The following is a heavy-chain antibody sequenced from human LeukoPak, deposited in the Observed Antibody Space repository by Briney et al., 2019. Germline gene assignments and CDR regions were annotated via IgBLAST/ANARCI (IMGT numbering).Heavy chain of an antibody. D-gene: IGHD1-26*01. J-gene: IGHJ4*02. CDR3: AREGAFGGSLYYFDY. CDR1: GYTFTSYY. Sequence: ASVKVSCKASGYTFTSYYMHWVRQAPGQGLEWMGIINPSGGSTSYAQKFQGRVTMTRDTSTSTVYMELSSLRSEDTAVYYCAREGAFGGSLYYFDYWGQGTLVTVSS. V-gene: IGHV1-46*01. CDR2: INPSGGST.